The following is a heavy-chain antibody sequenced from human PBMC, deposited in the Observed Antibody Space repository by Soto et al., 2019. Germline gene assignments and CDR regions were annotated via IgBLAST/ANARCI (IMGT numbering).Heavy chain of an antibody. Sequence: SETLSLTCAVSGGCISSSNWWSWVRQPPGKGLEWIGEIYHSGSTNYNPSLKSRVTISVDKSKNQFSLKLSSVTAADTAVYTFERELIWFGELRAFDNWGQGAMV. CDR1: GGCISSSNW. J-gene: IGHJ3*02. CDR2: IYHSGST. CDR3: ERELIWFGELRAFDN. V-gene: IGHV4-4*02. D-gene: IGHD3-10*01.